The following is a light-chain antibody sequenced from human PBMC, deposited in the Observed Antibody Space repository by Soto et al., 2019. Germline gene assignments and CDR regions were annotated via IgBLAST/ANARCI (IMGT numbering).Light chain of an antibody. CDR2: DVS. Sequence: QSVLTQPASVSGSPGQSITISCTGTSNDVGGYNYVSWFQQHPGKAPKFMVYDVSHRFSGVSNRFSGSKSGNTASLTISGLQAEDEADYYCCSSTSTTSFVFGTGTKLTVL. J-gene: IGLJ1*01. V-gene: IGLV2-14*01. CDR3: CSSTSTTSFV. CDR1: SNDVGGYNY.